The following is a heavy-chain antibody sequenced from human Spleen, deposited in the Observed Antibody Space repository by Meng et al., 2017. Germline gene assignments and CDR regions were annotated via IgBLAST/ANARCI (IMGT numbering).Heavy chain of an antibody. V-gene: IGHV1-69*06. J-gene: IGHJ6*02. CDR3: ARDASGNPAIDGGVAGTTFDYYYGMDV. CDR2: IIPIFGTA. D-gene: IGHD1-7*01. CDR1: GGTFSSYA. Sequence: SVKVSCKASGGTFSSYAISWVRQAPGQGLEWMGGIIPIFGTANYAQKFQGRVTITADKSTNTAYMELSSLRSEDTAVYYCARDASGNPAIDGGVAGTTFDYYYGMDVWGQGTTVTVSS.